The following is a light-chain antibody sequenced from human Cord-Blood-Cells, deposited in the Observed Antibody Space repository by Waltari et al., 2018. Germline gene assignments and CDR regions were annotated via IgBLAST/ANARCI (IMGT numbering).Light chain of an antibody. CDR2: QDS. J-gene: IGLJ2*01. Sequence: SYELTQPPSVSVSPGQTASIPCSGDKLGDKYACWYQQKPGATPGLCIYQDSKRPAGIPERFSGSNSGNTATLTISGTQAMDEADYYCQAWDSSTVVFGGGTKLTVL. CDR1: KLGDKY. CDR3: QAWDSSTVV. V-gene: IGLV3-1*01.